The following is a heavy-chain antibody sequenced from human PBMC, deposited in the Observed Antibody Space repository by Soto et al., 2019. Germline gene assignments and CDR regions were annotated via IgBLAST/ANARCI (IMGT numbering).Heavy chain of an antibody. CDR3: ASFFRSAYYYYGMDV. CDR1: GFTFSSYS. J-gene: IGHJ6*02. Sequence: GGSLRLSCAASGFTFSSYSMNWVRQAPGKGLEWVSYISSSSSTIYYADSVKGRFTISRDNAKNSLYLQMNSLRDEDTAVYYCASFFRSAYYYYGMDVWGQGTTVTVSS. CDR2: ISSSSSTI. V-gene: IGHV3-48*02. D-gene: IGHD3-3*01.